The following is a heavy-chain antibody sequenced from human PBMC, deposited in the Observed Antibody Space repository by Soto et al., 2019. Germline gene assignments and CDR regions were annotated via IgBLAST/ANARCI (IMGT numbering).Heavy chain of an antibody. V-gene: IGHV3-7*05. CDR1: GFTFSGYW. CDR3: AQEAV. Sequence: EVQLVESGGGLVQPGGSLRLSCAASGFTFSGYWMGWVRQAPGKGLEWVANIKHDGSEQFYVDSVKGRFTISRDNAKNSLCHQMNSLRAEATAVYYCAQEAVWGQGTTVTVSS. CDR2: IKHDGSEQ. J-gene: IGHJ6*02.